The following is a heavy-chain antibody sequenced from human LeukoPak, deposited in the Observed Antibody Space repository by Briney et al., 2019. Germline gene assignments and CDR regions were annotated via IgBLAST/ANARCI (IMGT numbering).Heavy chain of an antibody. CDR1: GYSISSGYY. J-gene: IGHJ4*02. D-gene: IGHD6-13*01. V-gene: IGHV4-38-2*02. CDR2: IYHSGST. Sequence: SQTLSLTCTVSGYSISSGYYWGWIRQPPGKGLEWIGSIYHSGSTYYNPSLKSRVTISVDTSKNQFSLKLSSVTAADTAVYYCARPTVGSSWYFDYWGQGTLVTVSS. CDR3: ARPTVGSSWYFDY.